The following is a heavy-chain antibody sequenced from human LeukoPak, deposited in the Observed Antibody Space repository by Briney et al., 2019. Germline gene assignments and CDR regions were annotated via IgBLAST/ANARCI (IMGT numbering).Heavy chain of an antibody. D-gene: IGHD3-10*01. Sequence: ASVKVSCKASGYTFTSYGISWVRQAPGQGLEWMGWISAHSGDTNYVQKFQGRVTVTRDTSTSTAYMELGSLRSDDTAVYYCARDPGGFGDPFDYWGQGTLVTVSS. CDR2: ISAHSGDT. V-gene: IGHV1-18*01. CDR3: ARDPGGFGDPFDY. J-gene: IGHJ4*02. CDR1: GYTFTSYG.